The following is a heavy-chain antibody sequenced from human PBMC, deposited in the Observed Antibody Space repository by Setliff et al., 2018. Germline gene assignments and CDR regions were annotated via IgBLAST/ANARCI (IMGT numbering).Heavy chain of an antibody. D-gene: IGHD6-19*01. V-gene: IGHV1-18*01. CDR1: GFMFSTYG. J-gene: IGHJ4*02. Sequence: ASVKVSCKTSGFMFSTYGLSWVRQAPGQGPEWIGCISGFTGDTKYAPKFQDRVILTIDESSTTAHMELRSLTSDDTAFYHCARSSAPSVVLAADFDYWGQGTLVTVSS. CDR2: ISGFTGDT. CDR3: ARSSAPSVVLAADFDY.